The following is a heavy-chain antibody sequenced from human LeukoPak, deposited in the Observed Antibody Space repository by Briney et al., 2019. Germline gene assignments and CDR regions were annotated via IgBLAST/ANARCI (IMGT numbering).Heavy chain of an antibody. CDR3: ARDKGTPYYGMDV. Sequence: PGGSLRLSCAASGFTFSSYAMHWVRQAPGKGLEWVAVISYDGSNKYYADSVKGRFTISRDNSKNTLYLQMNSLRAEDTAVYYCARDKGTPYYGMDVWGQGTTVTVSS. J-gene: IGHJ6*02. D-gene: IGHD3-10*01. V-gene: IGHV3-30-3*01. CDR2: ISYDGSNK. CDR1: GFTFSSYA.